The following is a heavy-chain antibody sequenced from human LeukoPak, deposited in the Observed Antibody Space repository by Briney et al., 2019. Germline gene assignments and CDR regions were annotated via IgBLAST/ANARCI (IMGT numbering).Heavy chain of an antibody. D-gene: IGHD3-22*01. CDR1: GGTFSSYA. Sequence: LVTVSRTASGGTFSSYAISWVRQAPGQGLEWMGGIIPIFGTANYAQKFQGRVTITADESTSTAYMELSSLRSEDTAVYYCARGENYYDSSGYHKNFDYWGQGTLVTVSS. J-gene: IGHJ4*02. CDR2: IIPIFGTA. CDR3: ARGENYYDSSGYHKNFDY. V-gene: IGHV1-69*13.